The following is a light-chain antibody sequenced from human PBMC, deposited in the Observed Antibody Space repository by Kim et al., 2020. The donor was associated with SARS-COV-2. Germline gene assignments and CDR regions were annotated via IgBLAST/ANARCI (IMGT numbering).Light chain of an antibody. J-gene: IGLJ3*02. V-gene: IGLV3-19*01. Sequence: SSELTQDPAVSVALGETVRITCQGDSLRSYYASWYQQKPGQAPVLVIYGKNKRPSGIPGRFSGSSSGNTASLTITGAQADDEADYYCNSRDSSGNHWVFGGGTQLTVL. CDR1: SLRSYY. CDR2: GKN. CDR3: NSRDSSGNHWV.